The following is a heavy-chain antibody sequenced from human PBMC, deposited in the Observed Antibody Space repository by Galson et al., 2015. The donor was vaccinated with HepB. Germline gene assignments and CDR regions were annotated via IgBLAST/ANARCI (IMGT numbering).Heavy chain of an antibody. D-gene: IGHD2-2*01. CDR3: ARGYCSSTSCYRYYMDV. CDR1: GGSFSGYY. V-gene: IGHV4-34*01. CDR2: INHSGST. J-gene: IGHJ6*03. Sequence: LSLTCAVYGGSFSGYYWSWIRQPPGKGLEWIGEINHSGSTNYNPSLKSRVTISVDTSKNQFSLKLSSVTAADTAVYYCARGYCSSTSCYRYYMDVWGKGTTVTVSS.